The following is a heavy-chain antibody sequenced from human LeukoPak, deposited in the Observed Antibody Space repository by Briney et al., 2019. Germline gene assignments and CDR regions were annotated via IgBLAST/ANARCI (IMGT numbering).Heavy chain of an antibody. V-gene: IGHV3-74*01. D-gene: IGHD3-22*01. J-gene: IGHJ4*02. CDR3: ARVGDYDSSGHAFDY. Sequence: GGSLRLSCAASGFTFSSYWMHWVRQAPGKGLVWVSRINSDGSSTNYADSVKGRFTISRDNAENTLHLQMNSLRAEDTAVYYCARVGDYDSSGHAFDYWGQGTLVTVSS. CDR1: GFTFSSYW. CDR2: INSDGSST.